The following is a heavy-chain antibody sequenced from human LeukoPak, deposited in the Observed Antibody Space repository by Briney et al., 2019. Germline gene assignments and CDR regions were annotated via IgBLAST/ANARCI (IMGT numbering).Heavy chain of an antibody. D-gene: IGHD3-9*01. J-gene: IGHJ5*02. CDR3: AKKVDGHNRFDP. Sequence: SETLSLTCAVSGYSISSSNWWGWIRQPPGKGLEWIGYIHYSGSTYYNPSLKSRVTMSVDMSKNQISLKLNSVTAVDTAVYYCAKKVDGHNRFDPWGQGTLVIVSS. CDR2: IHYSGST. V-gene: IGHV4-28*01. CDR1: GYSISSSNW.